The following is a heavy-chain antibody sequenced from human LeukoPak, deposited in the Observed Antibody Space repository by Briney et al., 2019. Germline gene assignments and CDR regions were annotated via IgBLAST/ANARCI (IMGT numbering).Heavy chain of an antibody. Sequence: GASVKVSCKASGGTFSSYAISWVRQAPGQGLEWMGRIIPIFGTANYAQKFQGRVTITTDESTSTAYMELSSLRSEDTAVYYCARDIYDSSGSYFDYWGQGTLVTVSS. J-gene: IGHJ4*02. CDR1: GGTFSSYA. D-gene: IGHD3-22*01. CDR3: ARDIYDSSGSYFDY. CDR2: IIPIFGTA. V-gene: IGHV1-69*05.